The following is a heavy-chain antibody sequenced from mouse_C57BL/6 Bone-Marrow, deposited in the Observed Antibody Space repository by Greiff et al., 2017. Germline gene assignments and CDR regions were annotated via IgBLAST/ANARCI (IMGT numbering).Heavy chain of an antibody. J-gene: IGHJ3*01. CDR1: GYAFSSSW. V-gene: IGHV1-82*01. CDR3: ARPIYDGYYDWFAY. D-gene: IGHD2-3*01. CDR2: IYPGDGDT. Sequence: VQLQESGPELVKPGASVKISCKASGYAFSSSWMNWVKQRPGKGLEWIGRIYPGDGDTNYNGKFKGKATLTADKSSSTAYMQLSSLTSEDSAVYFCARPIYDGYYDWFAYWGQGTLVTVSA.